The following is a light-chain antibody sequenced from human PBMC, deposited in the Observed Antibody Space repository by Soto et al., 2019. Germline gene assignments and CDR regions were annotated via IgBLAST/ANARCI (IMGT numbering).Light chain of an antibody. CDR3: QQYNSYSPVALT. CDR2: DAS. J-gene: IGKJ4*01. V-gene: IGKV1-5*01. Sequence: DIQMTQSPSTLSASVGDRVTITCRASQSISSWLAWYQQKPGKAPKLLIYDASSLESGVPSRFSGSGSGTEFTLTISSLQPDDFATYYYQQYNSYSPVALTFGGGTKVEIK. CDR1: QSISSW.